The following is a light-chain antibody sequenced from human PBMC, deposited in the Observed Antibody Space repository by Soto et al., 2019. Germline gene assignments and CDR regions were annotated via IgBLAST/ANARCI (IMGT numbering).Light chain of an antibody. J-gene: IGKJ4*01. CDR2: GAS. V-gene: IGKV3-15*01. CDR3: QQYDNSRPPVT. CDR1: QSVSTN. Sequence: DIVLTQSPATLSAPPGERATLSCRASQSVSTNLAWYQHKRGLPPRLLIYGASTRVTGIPARFSVSGSETDFTLANTYLKSEDFGLYYCQQYDNSRPPVTFGGGTKVEI.